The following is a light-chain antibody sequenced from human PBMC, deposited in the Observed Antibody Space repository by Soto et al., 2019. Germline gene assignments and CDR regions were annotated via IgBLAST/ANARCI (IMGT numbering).Light chain of an antibody. CDR1: QGVTTN. CDR2: DVS. V-gene: IGKV3-15*01. Sequence: EILMTHSPSTLSVSPGSRSTLSCRAGQGVTTNFAWYQQKYGKSPRLLIYDVSIRATGVPARLSGTGYETDLTITISGMKYEDSEVYLCQQYTNWTFSFGQGTRLEI. CDR3: QQYTNWTFS. J-gene: IGKJ5*01.